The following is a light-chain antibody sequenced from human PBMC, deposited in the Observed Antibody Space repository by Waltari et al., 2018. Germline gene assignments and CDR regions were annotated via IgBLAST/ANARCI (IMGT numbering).Light chain of an antibody. CDR3: SSYTSSSTNYV. CDR2: DAN. J-gene: IGLJ1*01. Sequence: QFALAQPASVSGFPGQSITISCTGTSSDIGGYKYVSWYQQHPDKAPTVIIYDANKPPAGVALRVSGSKSGNTASLTIAGLQPEDEADYFCSSYTSSSTNYVFGTATKVTVL. CDR1: SSDIGGYKY. V-gene: IGLV2-14*03.